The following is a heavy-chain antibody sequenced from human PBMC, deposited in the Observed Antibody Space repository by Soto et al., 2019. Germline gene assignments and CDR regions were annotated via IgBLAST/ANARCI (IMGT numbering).Heavy chain of an antibody. Sequence: PGKSLKISCKGSGYTFSNYWIDWVRQMPGKGLEWMGIIYPGDSDTRYSPSFQGQVTISVDKSITTAYLQWSSLKASDTAMYYCARRRDGGSYNAFDIWGQGTMVTVAS. J-gene: IGHJ3*02. D-gene: IGHD1-26*01. CDR3: ARRRDGGSYNAFDI. CDR1: GYTFSNYW. V-gene: IGHV5-51*03. CDR2: IYPGDSDT.